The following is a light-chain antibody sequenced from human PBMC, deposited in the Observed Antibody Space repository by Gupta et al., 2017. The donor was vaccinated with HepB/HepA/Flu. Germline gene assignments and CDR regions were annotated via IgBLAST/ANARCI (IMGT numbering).Light chain of an antibody. Sequence: IQMTQSPSSLSASVGDRVTITCQASQDISNYLNWYQQKPWKAPKLLIYDASNLETGRPSRFTGSASGTDFTLSISSLQPKDIATYCCLQYDNLVVTFGHGTKLDIK. V-gene: IGKV1-33*01. J-gene: IGKJ3*01. CDR3: LQYDNLVVT. CDR2: DAS. CDR1: QDISNY.